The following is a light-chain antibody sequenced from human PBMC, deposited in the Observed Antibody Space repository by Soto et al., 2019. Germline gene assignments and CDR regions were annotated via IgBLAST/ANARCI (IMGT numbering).Light chain of an antibody. V-gene: IGKV3-15*01. CDR2: GAS. CDR1: QSVSSN. Sequence: EIVMTQSPATLSVSPGERATLSCRASQSVSSNLAWYQKKPGQAPRLLIYGASTMATGIPTRFSGSGSGTEFTLTISSLQSEDFGVYYFQQYNNWWTFGQGTRVEIK. CDR3: QQYNNWWT. J-gene: IGKJ1*01.